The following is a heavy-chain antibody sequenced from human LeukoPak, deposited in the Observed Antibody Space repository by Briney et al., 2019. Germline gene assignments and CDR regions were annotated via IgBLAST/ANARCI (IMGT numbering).Heavy chain of an antibody. D-gene: IGHD3-10*01. CDR3: ARSYGSGSYKRFDY. CDR1: GGSFSGYY. J-gene: IGHJ4*02. Sequence: SETLSLTCAVYGGSFSGYYWSWVRQPPGKGLEWIGEINHSGRTTYNPSLKSRVTISGDTSKNQFSLKLSSVTAADTAVYYCARSYGSGSYKRFDYWGQGTLVTVCS. V-gene: IGHV4-34*01. CDR2: INHSGRT.